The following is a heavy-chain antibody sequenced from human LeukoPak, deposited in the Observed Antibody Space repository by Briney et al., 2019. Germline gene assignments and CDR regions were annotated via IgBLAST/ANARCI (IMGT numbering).Heavy chain of an antibody. Sequence: GGSLRLSCAASGFTFSSYSMNWVRQAPGKGLGWVASISSSRSYVYYADSVKGRFTISRDNAKNSLYLQMNSLRAEDTAVYYCARDGVYGTEVDYWGQGTLVTVSS. D-gene: IGHD4-17*01. V-gene: IGHV3-21*01. CDR2: ISSSRSYV. J-gene: IGHJ4*02. CDR3: ARDGVYGTEVDY. CDR1: GFTFSSYS.